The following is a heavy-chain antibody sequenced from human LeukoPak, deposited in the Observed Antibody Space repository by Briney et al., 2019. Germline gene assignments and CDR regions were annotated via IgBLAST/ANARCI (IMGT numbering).Heavy chain of an antibody. CDR2: ISYDGSNK. V-gene: IGHV3-30-3*01. D-gene: IGHD6-13*01. Sequence: GGSLRLSCAASGFTFSSYAIHWVRQAPGKGLEWVTVISYDGSNKYYADSVKGRFTISRDTSKNALYLQMNSLRAEDTAVYYCAREDSRGIYYFDYWGQGTLVTVSS. CDR1: GFTFSSYA. J-gene: IGHJ4*02. CDR3: AREDSRGIYYFDY.